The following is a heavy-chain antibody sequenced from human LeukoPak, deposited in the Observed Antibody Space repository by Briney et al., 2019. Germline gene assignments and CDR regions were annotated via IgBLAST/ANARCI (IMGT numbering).Heavy chain of an antibody. CDR2: ISSSSSYI. J-gene: IGHJ6*03. V-gene: IGHV3-21*01. D-gene: IGHD2-2*01. Sequence: PGGSLRLSCAASGFTFSSYSMNWVRQAQGKGLEWVSSISSSSSYIYYADSVKGRFTISRDNAKNSLYLQMNSLRAEDTAVYYCARDCSSTSCYLGYYYYMDVWGKGTTVTISS. CDR1: GFTFSSYS. CDR3: ARDCSSTSCYLGYYYYMDV.